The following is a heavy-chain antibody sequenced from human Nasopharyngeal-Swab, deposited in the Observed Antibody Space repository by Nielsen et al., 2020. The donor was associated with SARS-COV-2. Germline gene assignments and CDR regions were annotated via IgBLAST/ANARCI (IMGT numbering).Heavy chain of an antibody. D-gene: IGHD1-26*01. CDR3: ARGRARIVGATDFDY. J-gene: IGHJ4*02. CDR1: GFTFSSYE. V-gene: IGHV3-48*03. CDR2: ISSSGSTI. Sequence: GESLKISCAASGFTFSSYEMNWVRQAPGKGLEWVSYISSSGSTIYYGDSVKGRFTISRDNAKKPLYLQMNSLRAEDTAVYYCARGRARIVGATDFDYWGQGTLITVSS.